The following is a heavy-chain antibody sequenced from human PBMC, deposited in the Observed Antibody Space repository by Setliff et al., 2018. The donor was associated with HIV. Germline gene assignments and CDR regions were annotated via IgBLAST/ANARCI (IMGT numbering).Heavy chain of an antibody. J-gene: IGHJ4*02. CDR2: ISTNGGST. D-gene: IGHD3-9*01. CDR3: VKGHETYYDIVTSDY. Sequence: PGGSLRLSCSAAGFTFSIYTMHWVRQATGKGLEYFSYISTNGGSTYYADLVKGRFTISRDNSKNTLYLQMSSLRAEDTAVYYCVKGHETYYDIVTSDYWGPGTLVTVSS. CDR1: GFTFSIYT. V-gene: IGHV3-64D*09.